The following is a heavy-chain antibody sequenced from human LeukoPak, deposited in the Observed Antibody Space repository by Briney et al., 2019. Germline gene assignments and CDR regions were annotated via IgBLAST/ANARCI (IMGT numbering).Heavy chain of an antibody. V-gene: IGHV3-7*03. D-gene: IGHD5-12*01. J-gene: IGHJ3*02. CDR1: GFTFSSYW. Sequence: PGGSLRLSCAASGFTFSSYWMSWVRQAPGKGLEWVANIKQDGSEKYYVDSVKGRFTISRDNSRDTLYLQMNSLRAEDTAIYHCAKSQWLMRIDAFDIWGQGTMVTVSS. CDR3: AKSQWLMRIDAFDI. CDR2: IKQDGSEK.